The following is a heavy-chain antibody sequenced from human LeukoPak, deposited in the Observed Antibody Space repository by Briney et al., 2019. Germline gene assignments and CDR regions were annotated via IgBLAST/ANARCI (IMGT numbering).Heavy chain of an antibody. CDR2: IYHTGTS. CDR3: VSRDVGYCSGTI. Sequence: PSGTLSLTCGVSGGSISSTNWWSWVRQAPEKGLAWIGEIYHTGTSNYNPSLKSRVTISVDKSKNQFSLKLTSVTAADAAVYYCVSRDVGYCSGTIWGRGTVVSVSS. J-gene: IGHJ1*01. D-gene: IGHD2-15*01. CDR1: GGSISSTNW. V-gene: IGHV4-4*02.